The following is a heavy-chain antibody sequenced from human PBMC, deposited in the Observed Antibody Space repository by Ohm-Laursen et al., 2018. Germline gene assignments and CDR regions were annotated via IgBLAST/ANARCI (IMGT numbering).Heavy chain of an antibody. J-gene: IGHJ6*02. D-gene: IGHD5-24*01. CDR1: GGSISSGGYY. V-gene: IGHV4-31*03. Sequence: SDTLSLTCSVSGGSISSGGYYWSWIRQPPGKGLEWIGYIYYSGSTYYNPSLKSRVTISVDTSKNQFSLKLSSVTAADTAVYYCARVEQYYGMDVWGQGTTVTVSS. CDR3: ARVEQYYGMDV. CDR2: IYYSGST.